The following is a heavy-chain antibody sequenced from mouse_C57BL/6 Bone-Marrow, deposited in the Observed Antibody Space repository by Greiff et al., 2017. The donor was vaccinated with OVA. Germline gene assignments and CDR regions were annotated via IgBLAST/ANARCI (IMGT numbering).Heavy chain of an antibody. V-gene: IGHV5-16*01. D-gene: IGHD1-1*01. Sequence: DVKLVESEGGLVQPGSSMKLSCTASGFTFSDYYMAWVRQVPEKGLEWVANINYDGSSTYYLDSLKSRFIISRDNAKNILYLQMSSLKSEDTATYYCARDRGYYPLDYWGQGTSVTVSS. CDR1: GFTFSDYY. CDR3: ARDRGYYPLDY. CDR2: INYDGSST. J-gene: IGHJ4*01.